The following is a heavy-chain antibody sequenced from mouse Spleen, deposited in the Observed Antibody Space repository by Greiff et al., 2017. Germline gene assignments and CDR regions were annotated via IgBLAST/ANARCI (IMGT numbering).Heavy chain of an antibody. CDR3: ASWDFLDY. J-gene: IGHJ2*01. V-gene: IGHV3-6*01. Sequence: EVKLMESGPGLVKPSQSLSLTCSVTGYSITSGYYWNWIRQFPGNKLEWMGYISYDGSNNYNPSLKNRISITRDTSKNQFFLKLNSVTTEDTATYYCASWDFLDYWGQGTTLTVSS. CDR2: ISYDGSN. CDR1: GYSITSGYY. D-gene: IGHD4-1*01.